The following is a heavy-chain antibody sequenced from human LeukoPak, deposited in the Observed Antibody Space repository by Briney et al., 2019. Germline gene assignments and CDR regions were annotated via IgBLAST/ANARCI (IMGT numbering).Heavy chain of an antibody. CDR2: MNPNSGNT. J-gene: IGHJ6*04. V-gene: IGHV1-8*01. D-gene: IGHD6-13*01. CDR1: GYTFTGYD. Sequence: ASVKVSCKASGYTFTGYDINWVRQATGQGLEWMGWMNPNSGNTGYAQKFQGRVTMTRNTSISTAYMELSSLRAEDTAVYYCAISATARGGMDVWGKGTTVTVSS. CDR3: AISATARGGMDV.